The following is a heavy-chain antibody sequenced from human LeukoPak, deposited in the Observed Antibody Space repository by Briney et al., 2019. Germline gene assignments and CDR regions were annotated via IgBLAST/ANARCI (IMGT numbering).Heavy chain of an antibody. D-gene: IGHD1-26*01. Sequence: SETLSLTCTVSGGSITSYYWNWIRQPPGKGLEWIGYIYYSGTTNYNPSLKSRVTISVDTSKNQFSLKLSSVTAADTAVYYCARVGPLYGMDVWGQGTTVTVSS. J-gene: IGHJ6*02. CDR1: GGSITSYY. CDR2: IYYSGTT. CDR3: ARVGPLYGMDV. V-gene: IGHV4-59*08.